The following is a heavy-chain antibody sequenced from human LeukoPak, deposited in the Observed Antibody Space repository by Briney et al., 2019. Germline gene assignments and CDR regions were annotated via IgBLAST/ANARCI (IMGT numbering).Heavy chain of an antibody. CDR2: INHSGST. V-gene: IGHV4-34*01. CDR3: ARGGGIVVVPAAISVAFDP. Sequence: ASETLSLTCAVYGGSFSGYYWSWIRQPPGKGLEWIGEINHSGSTNYNPSLKSRVTISVDTSKNQFSLKLSFVTAADTAVYYCARGGGIVVVPAAISVAFDPWGQGTLVTVSS. CDR1: GGSFSGYY. D-gene: IGHD2-2*01. J-gene: IGHJ5*02.